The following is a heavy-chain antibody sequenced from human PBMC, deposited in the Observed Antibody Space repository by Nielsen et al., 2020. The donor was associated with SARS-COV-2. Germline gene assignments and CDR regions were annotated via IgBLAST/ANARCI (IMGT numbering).Heavy chain of an antibody. CDR1: GGSISSYN. CDR2: IYYSGST. Sequence: SETLSLTCTVSGGSISSYNWSWIRQPPGKGLEWIGYIYYSGSTNYNPSLKSRVTISVDTSKNQFSLKLSSVTAADTAVYYCARHHFGRYSLYYYYGMDVWGQGTTVTVSS. CDR3: ARHHFGRYSLYYYYGMDV. J-gene: IGHJ6*02. D-gene: IGHD5-12*01. V-gene: IGHV4-59*08.